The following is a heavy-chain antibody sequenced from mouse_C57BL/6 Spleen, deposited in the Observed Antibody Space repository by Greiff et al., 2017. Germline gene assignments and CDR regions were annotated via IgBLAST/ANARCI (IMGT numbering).Heavy chain of an antibody. V-gene: IGHV1-55*01. CDR1: GYTFTSYW. Sequence: QVQLQQPGAELVKPGASVKMSCTASGYTFTSYWITWVKQRPGQGLEWIGDIYPGSGSTNYNEKFKSKATLTVDTSSSTAYMQLSSLTSEDSAVYYCAREDYGNYGAWFAYWGQGTLVTVSA. CDR3: AREDYGNYGAWFAY. J-gene: IGHJ3*01. D-gene: IGHD2-1*01. CDR2: IYPGSGST.